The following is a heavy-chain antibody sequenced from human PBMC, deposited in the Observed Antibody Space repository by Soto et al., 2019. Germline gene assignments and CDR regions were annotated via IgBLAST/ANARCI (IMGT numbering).Heavy chain of an antibody. CDR2: IGTAGDT. V-gene: IGHV3-13*01. CDR3: ARSRYTGTYSGRFLDY. Sequence: PGGSLRLSCAASGFTFSSYDMHWVRQATGKGLEWVSAIGTAGDTYYPGSVKGRFTISRENAKNSLYLQMNSLRAEDTAMYFCARSRYTGTYSGRFLDYWGQGSLVTVSS. D-gene: IGHD1-26*01. CDR1: GFTFSSYD. J-gene: IGHJ4*02.